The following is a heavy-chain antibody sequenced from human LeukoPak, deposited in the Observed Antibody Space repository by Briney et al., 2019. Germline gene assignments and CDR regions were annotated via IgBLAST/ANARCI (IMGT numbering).Heavy chain of an antibody. CDR2: ISSDGDRT. CDR3: VKERVTWGTVFLDY. J-gene: IGHJ4*02. V-gene: IGHV3-64D*06. CDR1: GFIFSSYS. Sequence: GGSLRLSCAASGFIFSSYSMNWVRQAPGKGLEYISAISSDGDRTYFTDSVKGRFIISRDNSKNMLFLQMSSLRAEDTAMYYCVKERVTWGTVFLDYWGQGTLVTVSS. D-gene: IGHD3-16*01.